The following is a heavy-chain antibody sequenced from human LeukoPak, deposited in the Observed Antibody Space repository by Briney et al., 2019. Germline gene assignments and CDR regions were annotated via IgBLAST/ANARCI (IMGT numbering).Heavy chain of an antibody. CDR3: ARKALFRTQYYVDY. V-gene: IGHV3-7*01. J-gene: IGHJ4*02. CDR1: GFTFSSYW. Sequence: GGSLRLSCAASGFTFSSYWMSWVRQAPGKGLEWVANMKQDGSEKYYVDSVKGRFTISTDNAKNSLYLQMNSLRAEDTAVYYCARKALFRTQYYVDYWGQGTLVAVSS. D-gene: IGHD1-14*01. CDR2: MKQDGSEK.